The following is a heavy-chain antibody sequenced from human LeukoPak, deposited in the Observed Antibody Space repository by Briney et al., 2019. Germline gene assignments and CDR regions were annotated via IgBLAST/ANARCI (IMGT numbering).Heavy chain of an antibody. V-gene: IGHV4-34*01. Sequence: SETLSLTCAVYGGSFSGYYWSWIRQPPGKGLEWIGEINHSGSTNYNPSLKSRVTISVDTSKNQFSLKLSSVTAADTAVYYCASQDFEFGGLWSFIVWGQGTLVTVSS. CDR1: GGSFSGYY. J-gene: IGHJ4*02. D-gene: IGHD3-10*01. CDR2: INHSGST. CDR3: ASQDFEFGGLWSFIV.